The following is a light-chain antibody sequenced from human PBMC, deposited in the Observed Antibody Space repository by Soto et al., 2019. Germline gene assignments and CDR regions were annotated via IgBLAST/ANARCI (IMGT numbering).Light chain of an antibody. V-gene: IGKV3-11*01. CDR3: QQRSSLPIT. CDR1: QSVTIY. J-gene: IGKJ5*01. Sequence: EIVVTQSPATLSLSPGERATLSCRASQSVTIYLAWYRQKPGQAPRLLTYDTSNRATGIPARFSGSGSETNFTLTISSLEPEDFAVYYCQQRSSLPITFGQGTRLEIK. CDR2: DTS.